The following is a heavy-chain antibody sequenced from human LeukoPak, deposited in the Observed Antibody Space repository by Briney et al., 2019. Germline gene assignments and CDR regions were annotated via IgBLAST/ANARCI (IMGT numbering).Heavy chain of an antibody. D-gene: IGHD6-19*01. CDR2: FRIDGSNK. V-gene: IGHV3-30*02. CDR1: GFTFRSIA. J-gene: IGHJ4*02. Sequence: PGGSLRLSCAASGFTFRSIALSWFGKAPGRGLEGVQVFRIDGSNKYYAYSVKGRLTISRDNSNNTLYLQMNSLRAEDTAVYYCAKWGASSGWYPGDDYFDYWGQGTLVTVSS. CDR3: AKWGASSGWYPGDDYFDY.